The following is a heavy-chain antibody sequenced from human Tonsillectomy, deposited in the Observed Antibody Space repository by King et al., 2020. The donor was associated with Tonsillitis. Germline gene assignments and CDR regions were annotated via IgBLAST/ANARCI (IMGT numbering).Heavy chain of an antibody. V-gene: IGHV3-11*01. J-gene: IGHJ4*02. D-gene: IGHD3-3*01. CDR2: IISSGSTI. Sequence: VQLVESGGGLVKPGGSLRLSCAASGFTFSDYYMSWSRQAPGKGREWVSYIISSGSTIYYANSLKGRFTISRDNAKNSLYLQMNSLRAEDTAVYYCAREESRTIFGSHTSAFDYWGQGTLVTVSS. CDR3: AREESRTIFGSHTSAFDY. CDR1: GFTFSDYY.